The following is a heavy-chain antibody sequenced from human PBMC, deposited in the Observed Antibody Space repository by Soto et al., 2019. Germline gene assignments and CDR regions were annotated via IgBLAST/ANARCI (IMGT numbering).Heavy chain of an antibody. CDR1: GYSFTSYW. Sequence: SLKISCKGSGYSFTSYWIGWVRQMPGKGLERMGIIYPGDSDTRYSPSFQSQVTISADKSITTTYLQWSSLKASDTAIYYCARLFDTSGWYDYWGQGTLVTVSS. D-gene: IGHD6-19*01. J-gene: IGHJ4*02. CDR2: IYPGDSDT. CDR3: ARLFDTSGWYDY. V-gene: IGHV5-51*01.